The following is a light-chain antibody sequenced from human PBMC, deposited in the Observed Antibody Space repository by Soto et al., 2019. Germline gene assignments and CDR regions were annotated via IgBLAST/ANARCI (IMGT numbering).Light chain of an antibody. CDR1: QTISNY. J-gene: IGKJ1*01. CDR3: QQYYIYAT. CDR2: RSS. V-gene: IGKV1-5*03. Sequence: DIQMTQSTSTLSASVGDRVTITCRASQTISNYLTWYQQRPGQAPKLLIYRSSILQNGVPSSFSGSGSGTEFTLTISSLQPDDFATYYCQQYYIYATFGQGTRVEI.